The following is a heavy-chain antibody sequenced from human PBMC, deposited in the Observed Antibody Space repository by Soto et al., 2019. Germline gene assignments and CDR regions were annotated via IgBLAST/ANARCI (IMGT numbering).Heavy chain of an antibody. D-gene: IGHD5-12*01. V-gene: IGHV1-69*02. CDR2: IIPILGIA. J-gene: IGHJ6*02. CDR1: GGTFSSST. Sequence: SVKVSCKGSGGTFSSSTIRWVGQGPGQGLEWMGRIIPILGIANYAQKFQGRVTITADKSTSTAYMELSSLRSEDTAVYYCARRGSGYDFYYYYGMDVWGQGTTVTVSS. CDR3: ARRGSGYDFYYYYGMDV.